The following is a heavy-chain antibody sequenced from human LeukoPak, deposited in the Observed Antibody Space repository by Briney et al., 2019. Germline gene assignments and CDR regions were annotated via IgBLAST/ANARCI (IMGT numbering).Heavy chain of an antibody. Sequence: ASVNVSCKASGYTFTGYYMHWVRQAPGQGLEWMGWINPNSGGTNYAQKFQGRVTMTRDTSISTAYMELSRLRSDDTAVYYCARVGVVVRGVIIDAFDIWGQGTMVTVSS. V-gene: IGHV1-2*02. CDR1: GYTFTGYY. CDR3: ARVGVVVRGVIIDAFDI. CDR2: INPNSGGT. J-gene: IGHJ3*02. D-gene: IGHD3-10*01.